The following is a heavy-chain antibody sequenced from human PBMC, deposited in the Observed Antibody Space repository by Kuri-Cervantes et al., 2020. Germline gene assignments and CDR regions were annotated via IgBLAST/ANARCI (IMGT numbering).Heavy chain of an antibody. CDR3: ARVLGNMYYFDY. CDR2: IYYSGST. J-gene: IGHJ4*02. D-gene: IGHD7-27*01. V-gene: IGHV4-59*13. CDR1: GGSFSGYY. Sequence: SQTLSLTCAVYGGSFSGYYWSWIRQPPGKGLEWIGYIYYSGSTNYNPSLKSRVTISVDTSKNQFSLKLSSVTAADTAVYYCARVLGNMYYFDYWGQGTLVTVSS.